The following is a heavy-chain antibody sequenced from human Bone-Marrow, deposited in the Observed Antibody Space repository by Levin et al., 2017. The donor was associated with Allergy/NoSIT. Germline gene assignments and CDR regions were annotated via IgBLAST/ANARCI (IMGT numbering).Heavy chain of an antibody. V-gene: IGHV1-69*13. Sequence: ASVKVSCKASGGTFSSYAISWVRQAPGQGLEWMGGIIPIFGTANYAQKFQGRVTITADESTSTAYMELSSLRSEDTAVYYCAKAVFTLGYCSSTSCFGGMDVWGQGTTVTVSS. CDR1: GGTFSSYA. CDR2: IIPIFGTA. J-gene: IGHJ6*02. D-gene: IGHD2-2*01. CDR3: AKAVFTLGYCSSTSCFGGMDV.